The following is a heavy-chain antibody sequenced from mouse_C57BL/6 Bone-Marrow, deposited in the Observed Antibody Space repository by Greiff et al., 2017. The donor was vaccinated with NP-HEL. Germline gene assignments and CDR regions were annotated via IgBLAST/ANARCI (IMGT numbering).Heavy chain of an antibody. D-gene: IGHD2-3*01. CDR1: GYTFTSYW. V-gene: IGHV1-64*01. CDR3: ARDMMVTGYAMDY. CDR2: IHPNSGST. Sequence: VQLKQPGAELVKPGASVKLSCKASGYTFTSYWMHWVKQRPGQGLEWIGMIHPNSGSTNYNEKFKSKATLTVDKSSSTAYMQLSSLTSEDSAVYYCARDMMVTGYAMDYWGQGTSVTVSS. J-gene: IGHJ4*01.